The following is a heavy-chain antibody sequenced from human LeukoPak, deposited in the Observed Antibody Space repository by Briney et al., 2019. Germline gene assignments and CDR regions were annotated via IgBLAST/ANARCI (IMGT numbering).Heavy chain of an antibody. CDR2: ISGSGGST. D-gene: IGHD3-3*01. J-gene: IGHJ4*02. Sequence: GGSLRLSCAASGFTFSSYATSWVRQAPGKGLEWVSAISGSGGSTYYADSVKGRFTISRDNSKNTLYLQMNSLRAEDTAVYYCAKDVRITIFGVVIRYFDYWGQGTLVTVSS. CDR3: AKDVRITIFGVVIRYFDY. CDR1: GFTFSSYA. V-gene: IGHV3-23*01.